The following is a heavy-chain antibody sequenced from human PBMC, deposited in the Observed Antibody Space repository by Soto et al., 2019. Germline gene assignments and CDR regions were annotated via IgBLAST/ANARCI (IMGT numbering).Heavy chain of an antibody. V-gene: IGHV1-3*01. D-gene: IGHD3-22*01. CDR1: GYTFTSYA. CDR3: ARNIYYYDSSGYPSRYNWFDP. J-gene: IGHJ5*02. Sequence: ASVKVSCKASGYTFTSYAMHWVRQAPGQRLEWMGWINAGNGNTKYSQKFQGRVTITRDTSASTAYMELSSLRSEDTAVYYCARNIYYYDSSGYPSRYNWFDPWGQGTLVTVSS. CDR2: INAGNGNT.